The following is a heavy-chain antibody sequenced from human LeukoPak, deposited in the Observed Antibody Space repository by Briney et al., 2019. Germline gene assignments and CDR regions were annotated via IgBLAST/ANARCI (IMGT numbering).Heavy chain of an antibody. CDR3: AKDGRGFSSGSPYYFDY. CDR2: ISGSGGST. J-gene: IGHJ4*02. Sequence: GGSLRLSCAASGFTFSSYAMSWVRQAPGKGLEWVSAISGSGGSTYYADSVKGRFTISRDNSKNTLYLQMNSLRAEDTAVYYCAKDGRGFSSGSPYYFDYWGQGTLVTVSS. D-gene: IGHD3-22*01. V-gene: IGHV3-23*01. CDR1: GFTFSSYA.